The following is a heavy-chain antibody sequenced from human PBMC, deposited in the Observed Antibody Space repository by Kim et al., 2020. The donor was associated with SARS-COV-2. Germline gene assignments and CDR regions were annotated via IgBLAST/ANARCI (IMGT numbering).Heavy chain of an antibody. J-gene: IGHJ4*02. CDR2: ITSNGGNT. Sequence: GGSLRLSCSASGFTFSGYSMHWVRQAPGKGLEYVSTITSNGGNTYYADSVKGRFTISRDNSKNTLFLQMSSLTAEDTAVYYCVKDNSKYFDCWGQGTLVTVSS. CDR1: GFTFSGYS. V-gene: IGHV3-64D*06. CDR3: VKDNSKYFDC. D-gene: IGHD1-1*01.